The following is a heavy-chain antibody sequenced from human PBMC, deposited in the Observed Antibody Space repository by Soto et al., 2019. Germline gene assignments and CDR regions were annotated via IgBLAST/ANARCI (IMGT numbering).Heavy chain of an antibody. D-gene: IGHD3-22*01. Sequence: GGSLRLSCSASGFTFSSYAMSRVRQAPGKGLEWVSAISGSGGGTYYADSVKGRFTISRDNSKNTLYLQMNSLRAEDTAVYYCATRDSSGHYYCWVHWGQGTLVTVSS. V-gene: IGHV3-23*01. CDR1: GFTFSSYA. CDR3: ATRDSSGHYYCWVH. CDR2: ISGSGGGT. J-gene: IGHJ4*02.